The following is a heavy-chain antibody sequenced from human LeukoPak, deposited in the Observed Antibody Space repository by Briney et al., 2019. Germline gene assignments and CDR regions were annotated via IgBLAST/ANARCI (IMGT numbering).Heavy chain of an antibody. Sequence: PGGSLRLSCAASGFTFSQYWMHWVRHTPGKGLVWVSRINNDGSGPSYADSAKGRFTISRDNAKNTLYLQMNSLRVEDTAVYYCVRGPSGYSYGSYWGQGTLVTVSS. J-gene: IGHJ4*02. V-gene: IGHV3-74*01. CDR2: INNDGSGP. D-gene: IGHD5-18*01. CDR1: GFTFSQYW. CDR3: VRGPSGYSYGSY.